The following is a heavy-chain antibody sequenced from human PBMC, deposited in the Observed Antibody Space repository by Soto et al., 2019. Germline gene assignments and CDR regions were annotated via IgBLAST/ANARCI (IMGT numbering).Heavy chain of an antibody. CDR1: GFTFSNYA. CDR2: VPHDGRNT. D-gene: IGHD6-19*01. CDR3: ATGGRQWLVTSDFNY. V-gene: IGHV3-30*03. Sequence: VQLVESGGGVVQPGRSLRLSCAASGFTFSNYAMHWVRQAPGRGLEWVAFVPHDGRNTHYADSVKGRFTIARYSPKNTVSLEMTSLRSEDKAVYYCATGGRQWLVTSDFNYWGQGALVTVSS. J-gene: IGHJ4*02.